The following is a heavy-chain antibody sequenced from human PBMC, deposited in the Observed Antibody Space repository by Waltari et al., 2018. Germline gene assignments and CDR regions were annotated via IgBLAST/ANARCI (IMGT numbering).Heavy chain of an antibody. CDR2: IRSEAYGGTT. J-gene: IGHJ6*02. CDR1: GFTFGDYA. D-gene: IGHD3-3*01. Sequence: EVQLVESGGGLVQPGRSLRLSCTASGFTFGDYAMSWVRQAPGKGLEWVGFIRSEAYGGTTEYAASVKGRFTISRDDSKSIAYLQMNSLKTEDTAVYYCTRQRFLEWLLSTYYYGMDVWGQGTTVTVSS. CDR3: TRQRFLEWLLSTYYYGMDV. V-gene: IGHV3-49*04.